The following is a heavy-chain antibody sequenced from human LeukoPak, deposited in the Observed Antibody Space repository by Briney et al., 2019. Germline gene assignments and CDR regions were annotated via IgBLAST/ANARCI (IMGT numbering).Heavy chain of an antibody. J-gene: IGHJ2*01. CDR3: ARNSGSNPDSWYFDL. V-gene: IGHV4-39*01. CDR2: IYYSGST. CDR1: GGSVSSGGYY. Sequence: SETLSLTCTVSGGSVSSGGYYWSWIRQPPGKGLEWIGTIYYSGSTYYNPSLKSRVTISVDTSKNQFSLKLSSVTAADTAVYYCARNSGSNPDSWYFDLWGRGTLVTVSS. D-gene: IGHD1-26*01.